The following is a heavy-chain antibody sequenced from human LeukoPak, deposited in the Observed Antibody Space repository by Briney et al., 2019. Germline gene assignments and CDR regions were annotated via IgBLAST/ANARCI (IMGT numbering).Heavy chain of an antibody. J-gene: IGHJ4*02. CDR3: AKESVTGHPTVTTEFDY. CDR2: ISYDGSNK. D-gene: IGHD4-17*01. CDR1: GFTFSSYG. V-gene: IGHV3-30*18. Sequence: GGSLRLSCAASGFTFSSYGMHWVRQAPGKGLEWVAVISYDGSNKYYADSVKGRFTISRDNSKNTLYLQMNSLRAEDTAVYYCAKESVTGHPTVTTEFDYWGQGTLVTVSS.